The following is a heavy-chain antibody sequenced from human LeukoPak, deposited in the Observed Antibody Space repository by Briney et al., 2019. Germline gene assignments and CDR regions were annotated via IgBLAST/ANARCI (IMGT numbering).Heavy chain of an antibody. CDR2: IKEDGSEK. CDR1: GFTFSAYW. Sequence: PGGSLRLSCAASGFTFSAYWMTWVRQAPGKGLEWVANIKEDGSEKYYVDSVKGRFSISRDNGKNSLYLQMSSLRDEDTAVYYCARHRRFNWFDPWGQGTLVTVSS. J-gene: IGHJ5*02. D-gene: IGHD3-3*01. V-gene: IGHV3-7*01. CDR3: ARHRRFNWFDP.